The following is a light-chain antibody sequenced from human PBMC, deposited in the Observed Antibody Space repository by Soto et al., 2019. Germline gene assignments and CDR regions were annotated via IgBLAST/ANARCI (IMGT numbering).Light chain of an antibody. CDR2: VAS. V-gene: IGKV1-9*01. Sequence: IQLTQAPSSLCASVADRVSLTCRGSQDITNFLAWYQQKPGKAPKLLIYVASTLQSGVPSRFSGSGSGTDFTLTISSLQPEDFATYFCQQVESYPSTFGGGTKV. CDR1: QDITNF. J-gene: IGKJ4*01. CDR3: QQVESYPST.